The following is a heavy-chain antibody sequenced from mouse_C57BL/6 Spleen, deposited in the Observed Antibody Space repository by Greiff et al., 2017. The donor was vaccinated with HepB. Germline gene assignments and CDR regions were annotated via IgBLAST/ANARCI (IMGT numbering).Heavy chain of an antibody. Sequence: QVQLQQPGTELVKPGASVKLSCKASGCTFTSYWMHWVKQRPGQGLEWIGNINPSNGGTNYNEKFKSKATLTVDKSSSTAYMQLSSLTSEDSAVYYCARKLPAYYYAMDYWGQGTSVTVSS. CDR2: INPSNGGT. V-gene: IGHV1-53*01. CDR1: GCTFTSYW. J-gene: IGHJ4*01. CDR3: ARKLPAYYYAMDY. D-gene: IGHD2-1*01.